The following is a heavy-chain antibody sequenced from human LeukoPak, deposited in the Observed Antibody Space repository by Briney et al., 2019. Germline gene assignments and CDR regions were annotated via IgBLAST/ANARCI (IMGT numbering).Heavy chain of an antibody. J-gene: IGHJ4*02. Sequence: ASVKVSCKASGYTFINHWMHWVRQAPGQGLEWMGWISAYNGNTNYAQKLQGRVTMTTDTSTSTAYMELRSLRSDDTALYYCARDPEGATDFDQWGQGTLVTVSS. CDR1: GYTFINHW. CDR3: ARDPEGATDFDQ. CDR2: ISAYNGNT. D-gene: IGHD1-26*01. V-gene: IGHV1-18*04.